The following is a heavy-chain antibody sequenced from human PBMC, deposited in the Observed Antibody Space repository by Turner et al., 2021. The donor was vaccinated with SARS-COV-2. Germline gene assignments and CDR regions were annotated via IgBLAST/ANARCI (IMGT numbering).Heavy chain of an antibody. D-gene: IGHD5-18*01. Sequence: QVQLQESGPGLVKPSQTLSLTCTVSGGSISSGGYYWSWIRQHPGKGLEWIGNIYYSGSTYYNSSLKSRVTISVDTSKNQFSLKLSSVTAADTAVYYCAGQLWLRGAFDIWAKGQWSPSLQ. J-gene: IGHJ3*02. CDR3: AGQLWLRGAFDI. CDR2: IYYSGST. V-gene: IGHV4-31*03. CDR1: GGSISSGGYY.